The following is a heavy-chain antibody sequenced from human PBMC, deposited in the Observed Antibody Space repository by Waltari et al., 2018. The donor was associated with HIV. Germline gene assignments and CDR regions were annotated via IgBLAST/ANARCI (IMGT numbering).Heavy chain of an antibody. V-gene: IGHV3-53*01. Sequence: EVQLVESGGGLVQPGGSLRLSCAASGFSVSDNYMSWVRLAPGKGLQGGSVLYNEGRTQYIDSVKGRLTIFRDNSKNALYLQMNSLRVDDTAVYYCARMKRSYGSGQARYFYFGMDVWGQGTTVIVSS. J-gene: IGHJ6*02. CDR1: GFSVSDNY. D-gene: IGHD3-10*01. CDR2: LYNEGRT. CDR3: ARMKRSYGSGQARYFYFGMDV.